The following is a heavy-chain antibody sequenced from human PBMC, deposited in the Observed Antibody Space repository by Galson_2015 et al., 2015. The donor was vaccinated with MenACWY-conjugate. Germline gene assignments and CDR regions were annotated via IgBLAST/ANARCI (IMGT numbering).Heavy chain of an antibody. CDR1: GFTFNAYS. CDR2: IWPDGTNK. CDR3: ARENSVIGMRAFDF. D-gene: IGHD2-21*01. V-gene: IGHV3-33*01. Sequence: SLRLSCAASGFTFNAYSIHWFRQAPGKGLEWVASIWPDGTNKPYADSVRGRFTISRDNSRNTLYLQMDSLRGEDTAVYYCARENSVIGMRAFDFWGQGTLVTVSS. J-gene: IGHJ4*02.